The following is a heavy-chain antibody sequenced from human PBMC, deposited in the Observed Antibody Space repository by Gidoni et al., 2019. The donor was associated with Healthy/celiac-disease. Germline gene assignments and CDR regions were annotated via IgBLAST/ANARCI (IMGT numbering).Heavy chain of an antibody. J-gene: IGHJ3*02. D-gene: IGHD3-22*01. V-gene: IGHV1-69*01. CDR2: IIPSFGTA. CDR1: GGTFSSYA. Sequence: QVQLVQSGAAVQKPGSSVKVYCKASGGTFSSYAISWVRQAPGQGLEWIGGIIPSFGTANYAQKFQGRVTITADESTSTAYMELSSLRSEDTAVYYCARDVYDSRGNAFDIWGQGTMVTVSS. CDR3: ARDVYDSRGNAFDI.